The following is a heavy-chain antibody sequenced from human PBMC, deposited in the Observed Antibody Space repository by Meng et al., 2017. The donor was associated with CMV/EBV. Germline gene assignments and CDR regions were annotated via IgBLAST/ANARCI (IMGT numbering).Heavy chain of an antibody. J-gene: IGHJ3*02. CDR2: IYYSGST. Sequence: SETLSLTCTVSGGSVSSGSYYWSWIRQPPGKGLEWIGYIYYSGSTNYSPSLKSRVTISVDTSKNQFSLKLSSVTAADTAVYYCARDQGYCSSTSCLEGAFDIWGQGTMVTVSS. CDR1: GGSVSSGSYY. V-gene: IGHV4-61*01. D-gene: IGHD2-2*01. CDR3: ARDQGYCSSTSCLEGAFDI.